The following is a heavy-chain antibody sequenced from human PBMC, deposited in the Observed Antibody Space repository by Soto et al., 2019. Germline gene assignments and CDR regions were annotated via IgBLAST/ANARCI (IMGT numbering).Heavy chain of an antibody. D-gene: IGHD1-26*01. CDR3: AREGGSYPGSWFDP. V-gene: IGHV4-30-2*01. CDR1: GGSISSGGYS. Sequence: SETLSLTCAVSGGSISSGGYSWSWIRQPPGKGLEWIGYIYHSGSTYYNPSLKSRVTISVDRSKNQFSLKLSSVTAADTAVYYCAREGGSYPGSWFDPWGQGTLVTVS. J-gene: IGHJ5*02. CDR2: IYHSGST.